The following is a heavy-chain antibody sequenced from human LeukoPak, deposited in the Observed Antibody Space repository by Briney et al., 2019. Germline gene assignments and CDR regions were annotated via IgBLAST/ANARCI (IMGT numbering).Heavy chain of an antibody. CDR2: IYSGGST. CDR1: GFTVSSNY. Sequence: GGSLRLSCAASGFTVSSNYMSWVRQAPGKGLEWVSVIYSGGSTYYADSVKGRFTISRDNSKNTLYLQMNSLRAEDTAVYYCARGGGSYYGEPSYWGQGTLVTVSS. CDR3: ARGGGSYYGEPSY. V-gene: IGHV3-53*01. J-gene: IGHJ4*02. D-gene: IGHD1-26*01.